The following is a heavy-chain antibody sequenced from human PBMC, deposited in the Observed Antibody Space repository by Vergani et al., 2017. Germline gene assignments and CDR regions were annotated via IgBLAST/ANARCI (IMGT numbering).Heavy chain of an antibody. D-gene: IGHD6-13*01. CDR3: VKDIAASGNDWYFDL. Sequence: EVQLVESGGGLVQPGRSLRLSCAASGFTFDDYAMHWVRQAPGKGLEWVSGINWNSDSIAYADSVKGRFAISRDNAKNSLYRQMNSLRAEDTALYYCVKDIAASGNDWYFDLWGRGTLVTVSS. V-gene: IGHV3-9*01. CDR2: INWNSDSI. CDR1: GFTFDDYA. J-gene: IGHJ2*01.